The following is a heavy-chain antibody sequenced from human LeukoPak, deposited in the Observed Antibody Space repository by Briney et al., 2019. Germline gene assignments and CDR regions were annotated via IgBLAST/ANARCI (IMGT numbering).Heavy chain of an antibody. V-gene: IGHV3-30*02. CDR3: AKDITLSAAAGTIDY. D-gene: IGHD6-13*01. CDR1: GFTFSSSG. Sequence: PGGSLRLSCAASGFTFSSSGMHWVRQAPGKGLEWVAVIWYDGNNKYYADSVKGRFTISRDNSKNTLYLQMNSLRAEDTAVYYCAKDITLSAAAGTIDYWGQGTLVTVSS. J-gene: IGHJ4*02. CDR2: IWYDGNNK.